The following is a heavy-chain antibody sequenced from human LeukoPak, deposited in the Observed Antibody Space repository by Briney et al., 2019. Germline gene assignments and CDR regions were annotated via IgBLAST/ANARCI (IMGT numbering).Heavy chain of an antibody. J-gene: IGHJ4*01. D-gene: IGHD3-10*01. CDR3: ATVKIGEFHIDY. Sequence: GASVKVSCKASGGTFSSYAITWVRQAPGQGLEWMGGIIPIFGTPHYAQKFQGRVTIAADESTSTSYVDLSSLRSEDTAVYYCATVKIGEFHIDYWGQGTLVTVSS. V-gene: IGHV1-69*13. CDR1: GGTFSSYA. CDR2: IIPIFGTP.